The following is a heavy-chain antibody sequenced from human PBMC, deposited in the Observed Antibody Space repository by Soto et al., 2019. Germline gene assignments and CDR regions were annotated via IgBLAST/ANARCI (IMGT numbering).Heavy chain of an antibody. CDR1: GFTFSSYA. CDR2: ISYDGSNK. J-gene: IGHJ4*02. CDR3: AREGKGGLDY. Sequence: QVQLVESGGGVVQPGRSLRLSCAASGFTFSSYAMHWVRQAPGKGLEWVAVISYDGSNKYYADSVKGRFTISRDNSKNTLYLQMNSLRAEDTAAYYCAREGKGGLDYWGQGTLVTVSS. V-gene: IGHV3-30-3*01. D-gene: IGHD3-16*01.